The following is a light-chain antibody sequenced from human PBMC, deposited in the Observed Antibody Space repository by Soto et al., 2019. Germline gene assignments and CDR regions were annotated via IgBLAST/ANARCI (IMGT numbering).Light chain of an antibody. CDR2: QDT. V-gene: IGLV3-1*01. J-gene: IGLJ1*01. CDR1: KLGDKY. Sequence: SYELTQPPSLSVSPGQTASITCSGDKLGDKYVCWYQQKPGQSPVLVIYQDTKRPSGIPERFSGSNSGNTATLTISGTQAMDEADYYCQAWDSSAALVFGTGTKLTVL. CDR3: QAWDSSAALV.